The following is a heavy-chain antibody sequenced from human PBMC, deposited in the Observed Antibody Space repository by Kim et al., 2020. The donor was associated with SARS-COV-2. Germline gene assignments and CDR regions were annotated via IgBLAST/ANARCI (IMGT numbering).Heavy chain of an antibody. CDR2: ISSSSSYI. J-gene: IGHJ6*02. Sequence: GGSLRLSCAASGFTFSSYSMNWVRQAPGKGLEWVSSISSSSSYIYYADSVKGRFTISRDNAKNSLYLQMNSLRAEDTAVYYCARDKRGPMVRGVLPYYYYYGMDVWGQGTTVTVSS. D-gene: IGHD3-10*01. V-gene: IGHV3-21*01. CDR1: GFTFSSYS. CDR3: ARDKRGPMVRGVLPYYYYYGMDV.